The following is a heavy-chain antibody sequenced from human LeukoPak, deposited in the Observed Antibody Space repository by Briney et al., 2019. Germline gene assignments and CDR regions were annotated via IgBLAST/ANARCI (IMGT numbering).Heavy chain of an antibody. Sequence: ASVKVSCKTSGYTVTIYYIHLVRQAPGHGLEWMGIMNPSGGSTSYAQKFQDRVTMTRDMSTTTVYMELSSLRSEDTAVYYCARGPSITMVRGGQWYYYMDVWGKGTTVTISS. CDR1: GYTVTIYY. CDR3: ARGPSITMVRGGQWYYYMDV. J-gene: IGHJ6*03. CDR2: MNPSGGST. D-gene: IGHD3-10*01. V-gene: IGHV1-46*01.